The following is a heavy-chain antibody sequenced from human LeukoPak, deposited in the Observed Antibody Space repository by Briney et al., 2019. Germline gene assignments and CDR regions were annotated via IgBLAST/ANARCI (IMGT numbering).Heavy chain of an antibody. V-gene: IGHV3-30-3*01. Sequence: PGGSLRLSCAASGFTFSSYAMHWVRQAPGKGLQWLALTSDDGSAKYYADSVKGRFIISRDNSQNTLYLQMNSLRAEETAMYYCVRAPGGFHGDYSPIGYWGQGTLVTVSS. CDR2: TSDDGSAK. CDR3: VRAPGGFHGDYSPIGY. D-gene: IGHD4-17*01. J-gene: IGHJ4*02. CDR1: GFTFSSYA.